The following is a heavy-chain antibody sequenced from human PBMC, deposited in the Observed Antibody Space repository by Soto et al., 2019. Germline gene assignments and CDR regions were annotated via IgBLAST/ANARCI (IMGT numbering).Heavy chain of an antibody. D-gene: IGHD2-15*01. V-gene: IGHV1-18*01. Sequence: QVQLVQSGAEVKKPGASVKVSCKASGYTFTSYGISWVRQAPGQGLEWMGWISAYNGNTNYAPKLQGRVTMTTDTSTSTGHMELRSVRSADTAVYCCAGGGCSGGSCYLYWYFDLRGRGPLVTVCS. J-gene: IGHJ2*01. CDR2: ISAYNGNT. CDR1: GYTFTSYG. CDR3: AGGGCSGGSCYLYWYFDL.